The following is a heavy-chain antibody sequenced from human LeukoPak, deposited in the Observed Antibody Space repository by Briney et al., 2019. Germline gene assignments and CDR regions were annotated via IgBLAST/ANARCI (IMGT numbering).Heavy chain of an antibody. CDR2: IRSKAYGGTT. J-gene: IGHJ4*02. V-gene: IGHV3-49*04. D-gene: IGHD1-26*01. CDR3: TRGRRATHDY. CDR1: GFTFSSYA. Sequence: GGSLRLSCAASGFTFSSYAMNWVRQAPGKGLEWVGLIRSKAYGGTTEYAASVKGRFTISRDDSKSIAYLQMNSLKTEDTAVYYCTRGRRATHDYWGQGTLVTVSS.